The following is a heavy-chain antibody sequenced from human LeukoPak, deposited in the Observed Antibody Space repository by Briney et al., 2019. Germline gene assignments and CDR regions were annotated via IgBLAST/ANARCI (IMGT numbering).Heavy chain of an antibody. CDR2: ISGSGGST. D-gene: IGHD1-14*01. V-gene: IGHV3-23*01. J-gene: IGHJ4*02. CDR3: AELLNNRYFASNFDY. CDR1: GVTFSSYA. Sequence: GGSLRLSCAASGVTFSSYARSWVRQAPGKGLEWVSSISGSGGSTYYADSVKGRFTISRDNSKNMLYLQMNSLRAEDTAVYYFAELLNNRYFASNFDYSGQGTLVTASS.